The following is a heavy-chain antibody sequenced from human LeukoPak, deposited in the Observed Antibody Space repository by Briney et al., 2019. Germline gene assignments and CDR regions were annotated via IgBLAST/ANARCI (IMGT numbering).Heavy chain of an antibody. D-gene: IGHD3-3*01. CDR1: GGSFSGYY. CDR2: INHSGST. CDR3: ARGGYDFWSGYPSMVKRWYMDV. J-gene: IGHJ6*03. Sequence: SETLSLTCAVYGGSFSGYYWSWIRQPPGKGLKWIGEINHSGSTNYNPSLKSRVTISVDTSKNQFSLKLSSVTAADTAVYYCARGGYDFWSGYPSMVKRWYMDVWGKGTTVTVSS. V-gene: IGHV4-34*01.